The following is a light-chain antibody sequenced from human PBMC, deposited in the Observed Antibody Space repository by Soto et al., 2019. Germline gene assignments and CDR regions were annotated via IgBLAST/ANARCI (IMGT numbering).Light chain of an antibody. V-gene: IGLV2-23*02. CDR1: SSDVGSYNL. CDR3: CTYAGARHWL. Sequence: QSALTQPASVSGSPGQSITISCTGASSDVGSYNLVSWYQQHPGKAPKLMIYEVSKRPSGVSNRFSGSKSGNTASLTISGLQAEDEVDYYCCTYAGARHWLFGGGTKLTVL. CDR2: EVS. J-gene: IGLJ3*02.